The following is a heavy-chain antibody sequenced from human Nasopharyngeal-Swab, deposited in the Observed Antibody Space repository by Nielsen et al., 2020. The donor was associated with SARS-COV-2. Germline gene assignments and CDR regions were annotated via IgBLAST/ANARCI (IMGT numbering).Heavy chain of an antibody. D-gene: IGHD3-22*01. J-gene: IGHJ4*02. CDR3: ARCLYDSSGYDEILFDY. V-gene: IGHV3-74*01. CDR1: GFTFSSYW. Sequence: GGSLRLSCAASGFTFSSYWMHWVRQAPGKGLVWVSRINSDGSSTNYADSVKGRFTISRDNAKNSLYLQMNSLRAEDTAVYYCARCLYDSSGYDEILFDYWGQGTLVTVSS. CDR2: INSDGSST.